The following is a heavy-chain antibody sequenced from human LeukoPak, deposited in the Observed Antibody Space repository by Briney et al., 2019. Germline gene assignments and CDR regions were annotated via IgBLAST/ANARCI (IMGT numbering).Heavy chain of an antibody. V-gene: IGHV4-59*08. CDR1: GGSISSYY. CDR3: ARLDRLGDIAAGIDY. D-gene: IGHD6-13*01. J-gene: IGHJ4*02. CDR2: IYYSGST. Sequence: SETLSLTCTVSGGSISSYYWSWIRQPPGKGLEWIGYIYYSGSTNYNPSLKSRVTISVDTSKNQFSLKLSSVTAADTAVYYCARLDRLGDIAAGIDYWGQGTLVTVSS.